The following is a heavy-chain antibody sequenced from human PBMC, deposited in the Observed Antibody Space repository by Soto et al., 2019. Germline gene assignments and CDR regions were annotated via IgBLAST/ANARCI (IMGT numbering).Heavy chain of an antibody. V-gene: IGHV1-69*01. D-gene: IGHD3-10*01. Sequence: QVQVVQSGVEVRRPGSSVKVSCKASGDTFKNCVISWVRQAPGQGLEWMGGIIPLFGTTDFAQRFQGRLTITTDESTTTAYMELTRLRSEDTATHYCAAELGFGKLSVVWGQGTTVIVS. CDR2: IIPLFGTT. J-gene: IGHJ6*02. CDR3: AAELGFGKLSVV. CDR1: GDTFKNCV.